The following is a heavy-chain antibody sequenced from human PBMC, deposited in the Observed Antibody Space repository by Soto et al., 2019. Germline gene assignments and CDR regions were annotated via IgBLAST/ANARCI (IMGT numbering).Heavy chain of an antibody. J-gene: IGHJ5*02. Sequence: GGSLRLSCAASGFAFSSYAMSWVRQAPGKGLEWVSTISETGGSTYYTDSVKGRFTTSRDTSKNMLYLQMNSLRAEDTALYYCAKDARPSSWGQGTLVTVSS. CDR2: ISETGGST. CDR3: AKDARPSS. CDR1: GFAFSSYA. D-gene: IGHD6-6*01. V-gene: IGHV3-23*01.